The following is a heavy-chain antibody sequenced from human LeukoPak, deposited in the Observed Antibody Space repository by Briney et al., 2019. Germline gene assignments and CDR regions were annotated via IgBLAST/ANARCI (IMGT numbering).Heavy chain of an antibody. CDR2: IYYSGST. CDR3: ASGGEDSFDY. D-gene: IGHD3-16*01. CDR1: GGSISGYY. Sequence: SETLSLTCTVSGGSISGYYWSWIRQPPGKGLEWIGYIYYSGSTNYNPSLKSRVTISVDASKNQFSLKLSSVTAADTAVYYCASGGEDSFDYWGQGTLVTVSS. J-gene: IGHJ4*02. V-gene: IGHV4-59*01.